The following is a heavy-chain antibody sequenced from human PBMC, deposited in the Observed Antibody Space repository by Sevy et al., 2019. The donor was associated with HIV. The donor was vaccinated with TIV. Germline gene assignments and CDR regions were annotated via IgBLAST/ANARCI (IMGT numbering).Heavy chain of an antibody. V-gene: IGHV3-49*04. CDR1: GFTFGDYA. D-gene: IGHD1-26*01. CDR3: TRRKGAQAIFDY. CDR2: LKHKAYGGTL. J-gene: IGHJ4*02. Sequence: GGSLRLSCTGSGFTFGDYAMSWVRQAPGKGLEWVAFLKHKAYGGTLDYAASVKGRFSISRDDSKSIAHLQMNDLKTADTAIYYCTRRKGAQAIFDYWGQGALVTVSS.